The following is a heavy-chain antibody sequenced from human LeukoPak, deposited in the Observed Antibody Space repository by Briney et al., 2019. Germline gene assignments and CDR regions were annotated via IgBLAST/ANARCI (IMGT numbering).Heavy chain of an antibody. CDR3: ATVSTETVVTTTRRLDP. CDR2: ISAAGGAT. J-gene: IGHJ5*02. D-gene: IGHD2-21*02. Sequence: GGSLRLSCAASGFAFDDYGMSWVRQTPGKGLEWISSISAAGGATYYADSVKGRFTISRDNSRNTLFLQLNSLRVDDSALYYCATVSTETVVTTTRRLDPWGQGTLVTVSS. V-gene: IGHV3-23*01. CDR1: GFAFDDYG.